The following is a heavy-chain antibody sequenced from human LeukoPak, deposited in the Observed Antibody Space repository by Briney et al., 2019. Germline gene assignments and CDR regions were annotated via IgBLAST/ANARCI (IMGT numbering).Heavy chain of an antibody. D-gene: IGHD6-13*01. CDR1: GFTFSGYS. CDR3: ASRRVAADGKVFDY. Sequence: PGGSLRLSCASSGFTFSGYSMNWVRQAPGKGLEWVSSISNSGTYIYYADSVKGRFTISRDNAKNSLNLQMNSLRAEDTAVYYCASRRVAADGKVFDYWGQGTLVTVSS. V-gene: IGHV3-21*01. J-gene: IGHJ4*02. CDR2: ISNSGTYI.